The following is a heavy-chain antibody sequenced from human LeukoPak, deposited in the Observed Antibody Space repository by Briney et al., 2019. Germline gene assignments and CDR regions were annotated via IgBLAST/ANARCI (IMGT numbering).Heavy chain of an antibody. CDR3: ASGYSSGWSSIDFDY. CDR2: ISSSGSTI. J-gene: IGHJ4*02. V-gene: IGHV3-11*01. D-gene: IGHD6-19*01. CDR1: GFTFSDYY. Sequence: GGSLRLSCAASGFTFSDYYMSWIRQAPGKGLEWVSYISSSGSTIYYADSVKGRFTISRDNAKNSLYLQMNSLRAEDTAVYYCASGYSSGWSSIDFDYWGQGTLVTVSS.